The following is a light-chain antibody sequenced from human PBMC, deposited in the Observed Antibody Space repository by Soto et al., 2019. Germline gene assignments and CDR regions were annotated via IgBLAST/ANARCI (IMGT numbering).Light chain of an antibody. Sequence: EIVLTQSPGTLSLSPGERATLSCRASQSVSSSYLAWYQQKPGQAPRLLIYGASGRATGIPDRFSGSGSGTYFTLPISRLEPEDFAVYYCPQYGSSPIFTFGPGTKVDIK. V-gene: IGKV3-20*01. CDR3: PQYGSSPIFT. J-gene: IGKJ3*01. CDR1: QSVSSSY. CDR2: GAS.